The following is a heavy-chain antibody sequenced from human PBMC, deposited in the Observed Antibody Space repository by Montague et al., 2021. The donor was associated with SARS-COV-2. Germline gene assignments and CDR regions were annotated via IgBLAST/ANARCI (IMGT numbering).Heavy chain of an antibody. V-gene: IGHV4-34*01. CDR3: ARGGGYSYGALDY. CDR1: GGSFSGYY. J-gene: IGHJ4*02. Sequence: SETLSLTCVVYGGSFSGYYWSWIRQPPGKGLEWIEEINHSGSTNYNPSLKSRVTISVDTSKKQFSLRLNSVTAADTAVYYCARGGGYSYGALDYWGQGTLVTVSS. CDR2: INHSGST. D-gene: IGHD5-18*01.